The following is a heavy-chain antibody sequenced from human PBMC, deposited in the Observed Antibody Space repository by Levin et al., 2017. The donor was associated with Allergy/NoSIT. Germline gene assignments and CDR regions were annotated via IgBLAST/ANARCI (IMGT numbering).Heavy chain of an antibody. D-gene: IGHD6-13*01. J-gene: IGHJ4*02. CDR1: GFTFSSYE. CDR2: ISSSGSTI. V-gene: IGHV3-48*03. CDR3: ARGSGSPWSVVLSAIAAAGTWHPPDY. Sequence: PGGSLRLSCAASGFTFSSYEMNWVRQAPGKGLEWVSYISSSGSTIYYADSVKGRFTISRDNAKNSLYLQMNSLRAEDTAVYYCARGSGSPWSVVLSAIAAAGTWHPPDYWGQGTLVTVSS.